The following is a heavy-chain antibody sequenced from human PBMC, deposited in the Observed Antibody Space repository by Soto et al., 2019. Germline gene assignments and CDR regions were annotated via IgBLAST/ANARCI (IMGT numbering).Heavy chain of an antibody. V-gene: IGHV3-23*01. CDR2: ISGSGGST. CDR3: AKDSLNNVYGDSLDY. CDR1: GFTFSSYA. Sequence: EVQLLESGGGLVQPGGSLRLSCAASGFTFSSYAMSWVRQAPGKGLEWVSAISGSGGSTYYADSVKGRFTISRDNSKNTLYLQMNSRRAEDTAVYYCAKDSLNNVYGDSLDYWGQGTLVTVSS. D-gene: IGHD4-17*01. J-gene: IGHJ4*02.